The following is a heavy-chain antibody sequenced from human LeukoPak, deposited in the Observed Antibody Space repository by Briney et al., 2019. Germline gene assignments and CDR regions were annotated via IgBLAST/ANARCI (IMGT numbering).Heavy chain of an antibody. J-gene: IGHJ4*02. Sequence: GGSLRLSCAASGFTFRNFSMNWVLQAPGKGLEWVSFISTTSSYIYYADSVKGRFTISRDNAKNSLYLQMNSLRAEDTAVYYCAKERGYRGYSSGWYYFDYWGQGTLVTVSS. V-gene: IGHV3-21*04. CDR2: ISTTSSYI. CDR3: AKERGYRGYSSGWYYFDY. D-gene: IGHD6-19*01. CDR1: GFTFRNFS.